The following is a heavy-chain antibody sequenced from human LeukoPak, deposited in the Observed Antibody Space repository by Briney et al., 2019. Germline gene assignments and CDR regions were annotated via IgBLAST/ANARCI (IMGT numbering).Heavy chain of an antibody. Sequence: PSETLSLICGAAGGSISSNSWWWWLRQHPGKELEWIGEIYHSGSTNYNPSLKSRVTISVDKSKNQFSLKLSSVTAADTAVYYCARRTVTTGGLDYWGQGTLVTVSS. CDR3: ARRTVTTGGLDY. V-gene: IGHV4-4*02. CDR2: IYHSGST. D-gene: IGHD4-17*01. CDR1: GGSISSNSW. J-gene: IGHJ4*02.